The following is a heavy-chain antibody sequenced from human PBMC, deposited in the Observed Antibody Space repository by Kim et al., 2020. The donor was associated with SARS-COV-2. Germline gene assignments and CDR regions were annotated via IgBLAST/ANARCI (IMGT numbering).Heavy chain of an antibody. D-gene: IGHD2-2*01. J-gene: IGHJ6*02. V-gene: IGHV4-61*01. Sequence: SETLSLTCTVSGGSVSSGSYYWSWIRQPPGKGLEWIGYIYYSGSTNYNPSLKSRVTISVDTSKNQFSLKLSSVTAADTAVYYCARAFVVVPAARVYYYYYGMDVWGQGTTVTVSS. CDR2: IYYSGST. CDR1: GGSVSSGSYY. CDR3: ARAFVVVPAARVYYYYYGMDV.